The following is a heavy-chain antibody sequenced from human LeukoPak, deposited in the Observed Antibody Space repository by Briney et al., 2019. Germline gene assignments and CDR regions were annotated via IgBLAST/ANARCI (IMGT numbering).Heavy chain of an antibody. J-gene: IGHJ6*03. CDR3: AKRKGLGYDFWSGYPSYYYMDV. Sequence: PGGSLRLSCAASGFTFSSYAMSWVRQAPGKGLEWVSAISGSGGSTYYADSVKGRFTISRDNSKNTLYLQMNSLRAEDTAVYYCAKRKGLGYDFWSGYPSYYYMDVWGKGTTVTVSS. CDR1: GFTFSSYA. D-gene: IGHD3-3*01. CDR2: ISGSGGST. V-gene: IGHV3-23*01.